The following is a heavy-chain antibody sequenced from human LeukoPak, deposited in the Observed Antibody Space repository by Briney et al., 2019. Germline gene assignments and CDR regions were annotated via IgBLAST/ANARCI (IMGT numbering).Heavy chain of an antibody. V-gene: IGHV3-9*01. CDR1: GFTFDDYG. CDR2: ISWNSGSI. CDR3: AKGILYSSVGYFDY. J-gene: IGHJ4*02. Sequence: GGSLRLSCAASGFTFDDYGMHWVRQAPGKGLEWVSGISWNSGSIGYADSVKGRFTISRDNAKNSLYLQMNSLRAEDTALYYCAKGILYSSVGYFDYWGQGTLVTVSS. D-gene: IGHD6-25*01.